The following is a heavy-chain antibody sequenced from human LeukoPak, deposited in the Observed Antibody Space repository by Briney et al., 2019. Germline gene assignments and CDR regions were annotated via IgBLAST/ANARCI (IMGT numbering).Heavy chain of an antibody. CDR2: IFHYGTT. CDR1: GGSISTTTW. J-gene: IGHJ4*02. D-gene: IGHD4-23*01. V-gene: IGHV4-4*02. Sequence: PSGTLSLTCSVSGGSISTTTWWSWVRQPPGKGLEWIGDIFHYGTTNYNPSLKSRVTMSVDTSSNQFSLTLNSVTAADTAVYYCAGWGVDYGGNFEYSDYWGQGTLVTVSS. CDR3: AGWGVDYGGNFEYSDY.